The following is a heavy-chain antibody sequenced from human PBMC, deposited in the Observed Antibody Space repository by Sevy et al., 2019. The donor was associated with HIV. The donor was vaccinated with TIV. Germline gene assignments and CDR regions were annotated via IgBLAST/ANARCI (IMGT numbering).Heavy chain of an antibody. CDR3: ARDGSWYSSGWNYFDY. V-gene: IGHV4-31*03. J-gene: IGHJ4*02. CDR2: IYYSGST. D-gene: IGHD6-19*01. CDR1: GGSISSGGYY. Sequence: SETLSLTCTVSGGSISSGGYYWSWIRQHPGKGLEWIGYIYYSGSTYYNPSLKSRVTISVDTSKNQFSLKLSSVTAADTAVYYCARDGSWYSSGWNYFDYWGQGTLVTVSS.